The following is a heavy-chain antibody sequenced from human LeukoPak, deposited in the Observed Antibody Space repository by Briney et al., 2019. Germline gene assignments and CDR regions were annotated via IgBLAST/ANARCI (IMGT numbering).Heavy chain of an antibody. Sequence: GGSLRLSCTASGFTFGDYAISWFRQAPGKGLEWVGFIRSKAYGGTTEYAASVQGKFTISRDDSKSIAYLQMNSLKTEDTAVYYCTRASYSSGWYGYYYYYMDVWGKGTTVTISS. CDR1: GFTFGDYA. CDR3: TRASYSSGWYGYYYYYMDV. J-gene: IGHJ6*03. D-gene: IGHD6-19*01. CDR2: IRSKAYGGTT. V-gene: IGHV3-49*03.